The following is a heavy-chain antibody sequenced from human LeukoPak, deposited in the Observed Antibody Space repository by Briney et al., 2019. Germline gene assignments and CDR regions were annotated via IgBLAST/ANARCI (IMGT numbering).Heavy chain of an antibody. CDR1: GFTFSNYG. CDR3: ARGRSITLLRGVAMSDGFDI. D-gene: IGHD3-10*01. Sequence: GESLRRSCAASGFTFSNYGMNWVRQAPGKGLEWVSFTDTSGRYVYYGDSVKGRFTISRDNAKNLLFLQMNGLRAEDTALYYCARGRSITLLRGVAMSDGFDIWGQGAMVAVSS. J-gene: IGHJ3*02. V-gene: IGHV3-21*06. CDR2: TDTSGRYV.